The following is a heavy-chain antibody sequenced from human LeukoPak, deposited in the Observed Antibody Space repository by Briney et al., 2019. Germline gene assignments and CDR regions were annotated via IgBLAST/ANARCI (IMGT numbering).Heavy chain of an antibody. CDR2: INPNSGNT. Sequence: ASVKVSCKASGYTFTSYDINWVRQATGQGLEWMGWINPNSGNTGYAQSFQGRVTMTRDTSITTAYMELSRLRSDDTAVYYCAREHSSGYYFDAFDIWGQGTMVTVSS. V-gene: IGHV1-8*01. J-gene: IGHJ3*02. D-gene: IGHD3-22*01. CDR3: AREHSSGYYFDAFDI. CDR1: GYTFTSYD.